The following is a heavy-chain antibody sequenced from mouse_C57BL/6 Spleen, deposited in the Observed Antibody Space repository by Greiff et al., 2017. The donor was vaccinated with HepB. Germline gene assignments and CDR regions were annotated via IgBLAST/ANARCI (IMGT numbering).Heavy chain of an antibody. D-gene: IGHD3-3*01. CDR2: IYPGDGDT. V-gene: IGHV1-82*01. CDR3: ARGGRYYAMDY. Sequence: QVQLQQSGPELVKPGASVKISCKASGYAFSSSWMNWVKQRPGKGLEWIGRIYPGDGDTNYNVKFKGKATLTADKSSSTAYMQLSSLTSEDSAVYFCARGGRYYAMDYWGQGTSVTVSS. CDR1: GYAFSSSW. J-gene: IGHJ4*01.